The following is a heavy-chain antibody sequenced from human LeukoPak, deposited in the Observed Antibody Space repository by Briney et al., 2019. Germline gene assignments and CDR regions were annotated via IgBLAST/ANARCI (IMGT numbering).Heavy chain of an antibody. CDR2: ISGSGGST. CDR3: AKGITMIVVVITTVAFDI. V-gene: IGHV3-23*01. CDR1: GFTFSSYA. D-gene: IGHD3-22*01. Sequence: GGSLRLSCAASGFTFSSYAMSWVRQAPGKGLEWVSAISGSGGSTYYADSVKGRFTISRDNSKNTLYLQMNSLRAEDTAVYYCAKGITMIVVVITTVAFDIWGQGTMVTVSS. J-gene: IGHJ3*02.